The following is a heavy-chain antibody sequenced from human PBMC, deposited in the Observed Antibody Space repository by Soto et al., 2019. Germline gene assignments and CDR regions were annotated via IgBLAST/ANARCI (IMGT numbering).Heavy chain of an antibody. CDR3: ARSSKQIFGVVTGPYYYYYGMDV. CDR2: IIPIFGTA. Sequence: SVKVSCKASGGTFSSYAISWVRQAPGQGLEWMGGIIPIFGTANYAQKFQGRVTITADESTSTAYMELSSLRSEDTAVYYCARSSKQIFGVVTGPYYYYYGMDVWRQGTTVTVAS. J-gene: IGHJ6*02. V-gene: IGHV1-69*13. D-gene: IGHD3-3*01. CDR1: GGTFSSYA.